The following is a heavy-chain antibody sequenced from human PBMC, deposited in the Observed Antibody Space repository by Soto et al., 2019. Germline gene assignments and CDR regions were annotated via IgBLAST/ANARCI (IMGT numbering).Heavy chain of an antibody. CDR2: ISAYNGNT. CDR1: GYTFTSYG. D-gene: IGHD2-15*01. CDR3: ARVVVVVVAATDMTHWFDP. J-gene: IGHJ5*02. Sequence: ASVKVSCKASGYTFTSYGISWVRQAPGQGLEWMGWISAYNGNTNYAQKLQGRVTMTTDTSTSTAYMELRSLRSDDTAVYYCARVVVVVVAATDMTHWFDPWGQGTLVTVSS. V-gene: IGHV1-18*01.